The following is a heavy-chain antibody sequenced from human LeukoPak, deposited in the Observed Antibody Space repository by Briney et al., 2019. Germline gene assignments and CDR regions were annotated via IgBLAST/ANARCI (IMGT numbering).Heavy chain of an antibody. J-gene: IGHJ5*02. CDR3: ARQEYCSGGSCYTWFDP. Sequence: GESLKISCQGSGYSFTSYWIGWVRQMPGKGLEWMGMIYPADSDIRYSPSFQGQVTISADKSISTAYLQWSSLKASDTAMYYCARQEYCSGGSCYTWFDPWGQGTLVTVSS. V-gene: IGHV5-51*01. CDR2: IYPADSDI. CDR1: GYSFTSYW. D-gene: IGHD2-15*01.